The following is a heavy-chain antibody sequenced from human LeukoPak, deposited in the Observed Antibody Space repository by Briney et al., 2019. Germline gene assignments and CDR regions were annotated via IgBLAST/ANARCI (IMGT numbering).Heavy chain of an antibody. CDR1: GYTFTDCY. V-gene: IGHV1-2*02. CDR3: AKWAGPTLIAVAGGLDY. D-gene: IGHD6-19*01. Sequence: ASVKVSCKASGYTFTDCYMHWVRQAPGQGFEWMGWINPNDGDTNYAQKFQGRVTMTRDTSISTAHMEVSRLRSDDTAVYYCAKWAGPTLIAVAGGLDYWGQGTLVTVSS. CDR2: INPNDGDT. J-gene: IGHJ4*02.